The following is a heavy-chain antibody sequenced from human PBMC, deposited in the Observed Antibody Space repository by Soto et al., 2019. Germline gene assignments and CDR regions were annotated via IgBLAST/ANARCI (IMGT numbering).Heavy chain of an antibody. CDR3: AKGGAVASIPVTWFDP. D-gene: IGHD6-19*01. CDR1: GFTFDDYA. Sequence: EVPLVESGGGLVQPGRSLRLSCAASGFTFDDYAMHWVRQAPGKGLEWVSGISWNSGSIGYADSVKGRFTISRDNAKNSLYLQMNSLRAEDTALYYCAKGGAVASIPVTWFDPWGQGTLVTVSS. V-gene: IGHV3-9*01. J-gene: IGHJ5*02. CDR2: ISWNSGSI.